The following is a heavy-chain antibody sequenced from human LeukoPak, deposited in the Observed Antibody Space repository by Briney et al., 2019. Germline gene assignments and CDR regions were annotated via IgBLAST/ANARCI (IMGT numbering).Heavy chain of an antibody. CDR1: GYTFTSYD. J-gene: IGHJ6*02. V-gene: IGHV1-8*01. CDR2: MNPNSGNT. CDR3: ARGHRVRSGSSWPVV. Sequence: GASVKVSCKTSGYTFTSYDINWVRQATGQGLEWKGWMNPNSGNTGYAQKFQGRVTMTRNTSISTAYMELSSLRSEDTAVYYCARGHRVRSGSSWPVVWGQGTTVTVSS. D-gene: IGHD6-13*01.